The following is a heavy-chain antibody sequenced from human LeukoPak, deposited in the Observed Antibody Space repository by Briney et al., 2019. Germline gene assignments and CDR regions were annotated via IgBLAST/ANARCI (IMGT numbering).Heavy chain of an antibody. V-gene: IGHV3-13*04. CDR1: GFTFSSYD. CDR2: IGTAGDT. D-gene: IGHD6-13*01. Sequence: GGSLRLSCAASGFTFSSYDMHWVRHAPGKGLEWVSAIGTAGDTYYPGSVKGRFTISRENAKNSLYLQMNSLRAGDTAVYYCARYSSDAFDIWGQGTMVTVSS. J-gene: IGHJ3*02. CDR3: ARYSSDAFDI.